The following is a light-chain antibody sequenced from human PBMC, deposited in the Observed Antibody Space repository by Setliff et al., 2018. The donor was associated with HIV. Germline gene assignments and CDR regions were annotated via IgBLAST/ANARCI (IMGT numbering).Light chain of an antibody. Sequence: QSALAQPASVSGSPGQSITISCTGTSSDVGGYNYVSWYQQHPGKAPKLMIYDVTKWPSGVPDRFSGPKSGNTASLTISGLQAEDEADYYCCSYAGSYTDVFGTGTKGTV. CDR1: SSDVGGYNY. J-gene: IGLJ1*01. CDR2: DVT. V-gene: IGLV2-11*01. CDR3: CSYAGSYTDV.